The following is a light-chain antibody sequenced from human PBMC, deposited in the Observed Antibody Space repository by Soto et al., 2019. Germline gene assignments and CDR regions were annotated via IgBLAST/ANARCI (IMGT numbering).Light chain of an antibody. V-gene: IGKV3-20*01. CDR2: GAS. CDR3: QQCGSSPWT. J-gene: IGKJ1*01. CDR1: QSVYNNY. Sequence: EIVLTQSPDTLSLSPGERATLSCRASQSVYNNYLAWYQQKPGQAPRPLIYGASSRATGIPDRFSGGGSGTDFTLTISRLEPEDFAVYYCQQCGSSPWTFGQGTKVDIK.